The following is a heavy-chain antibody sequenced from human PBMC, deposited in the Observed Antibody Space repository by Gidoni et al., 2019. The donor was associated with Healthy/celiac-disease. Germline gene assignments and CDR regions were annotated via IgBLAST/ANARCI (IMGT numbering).Heavy chain of an antibody. D-gene: IGHD4-17*01. Sequence: EVQLVESGGGLVQPGGSLRLSCAASGFTFSSYWMHWVRQAPGKGLVWVSRINSDGSSTSYADSVKGRFTISRDNAKNTLYLQMNSLRAEDTAVYYCARATVESTPGFRFDPWGQGTLVTVSS. CDR1: GFTFSSYW. J-gene: IGHJ5*02. V-gene: IGHV3-74*01. CDR2: INSDGSST. CDR3: ARATVESTPGFRFDP.